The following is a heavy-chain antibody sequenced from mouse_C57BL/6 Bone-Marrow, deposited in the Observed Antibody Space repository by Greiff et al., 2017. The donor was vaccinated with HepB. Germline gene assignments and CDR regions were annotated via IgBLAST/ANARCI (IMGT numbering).Heavy chain of an antibody. Sequence: VQVVESGPGLVAPSQCLSITCTVSGFSLTSYAISWVRQPPGKGLEWLGVIWTGGGTNYNSDLKSRLSISKDNSKSQVFLKMNSLQTDDTARYYCARNGYYFYYAMDYWGQGTAVTVSS. CDR3: ARNGYYFYYAMDY. CDR2: IWTGGGT. D-gene: IGHD2-3*01. J-gene: IGHJ4*01. V-gene: IGHV2-9-1*01. CDR1: GFSLTSYA.